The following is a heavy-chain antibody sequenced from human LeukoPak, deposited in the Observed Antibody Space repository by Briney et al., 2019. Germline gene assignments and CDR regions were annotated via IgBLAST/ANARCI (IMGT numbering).Heavy chain of an antibody. CDR2: ISSSGGNI. CDR3: ARRRDYFDY. Sequence: PGGSLRLSCVVSGFDLRDYYMSGIRQAPGKGLEWISYISSSGGNIYFADSVKGRFTMSRDNARGSLYLQMNSLRADDTSIYYCARRRDYFDYWGQGTLVTVSS. J-gene: IGHJ4*02. CDR1: GFDLRDYY. V-gene: IGHV3-11*01.